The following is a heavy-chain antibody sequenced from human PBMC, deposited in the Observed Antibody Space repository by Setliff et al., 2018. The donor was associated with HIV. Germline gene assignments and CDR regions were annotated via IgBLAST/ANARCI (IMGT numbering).Heavy chain of an antibody. CDR2: INHSGRT. D-gene: IGHD2-15*01. J-gene: IGHJ6*03. CDR1: GGSFSGYH. V-gene: IGHV4-34*01. CDR3: ARVSITYWYSIPTFYYYYMDV. Sequence: SETLSLTCAVYGGSFSGYHWNWIRQPPGKGLEWIGEINHSGRTNYNPSLKSRVAISVDASKNQFSLKLRSVTAADTAMYYCARVSITYWYSIPTFYYYYMDVWGKGTKVTVSS.